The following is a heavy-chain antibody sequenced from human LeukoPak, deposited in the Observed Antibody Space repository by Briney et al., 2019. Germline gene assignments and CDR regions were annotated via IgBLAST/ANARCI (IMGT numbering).Heavy chain of an antibody. CDR1: GGTISNYV. CDR3: ARGRQVGAFDL. V-gene: IGHV1-69*13. Sequence: GASVKVSCKAAGGTISNYVISWVRQAPGQGLEWMGGIIPIFTTANYAQKFQGRVTITADESTSTAYMELSSLKSEDTAVYYCARGRQVGAFDLWGQGTMVTVSS. CDR2: IIPIFTTA. D-gene: IGHD2-2*01. J-gene: IGHJ3*01.